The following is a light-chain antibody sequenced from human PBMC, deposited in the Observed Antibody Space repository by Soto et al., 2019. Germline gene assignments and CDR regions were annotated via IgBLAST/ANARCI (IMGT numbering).Light chain of an antibody. J-gene: IGKJ1*01. CDR1: QSVSSSY. V-gene: IGKV3-20*01. CDR2: GAS. Sequence: EIVLTQSPGTLSLSPGERATLSFSASQSVSSSYLAWYQQKPGQAPRLLIYGASSRATGIPDRFSGSGSGTDFTLTISRLEPEDFALYYCQHYGDSSWTFGQGTKVDIK. CDR3: QHYGDSSWT.